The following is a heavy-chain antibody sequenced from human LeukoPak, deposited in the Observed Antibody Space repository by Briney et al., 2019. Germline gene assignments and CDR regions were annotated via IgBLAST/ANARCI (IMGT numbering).Heavy chain of an antibody. V-gene: IGHV3-9*01. J-gene: IGHJ6*02. CDR2: ISWNSGSI. Sequence: PGRSLRLSCAASGFTFDDYAMHWVRQAPGKGLEWVSGISWNSGSIGYADSVKGRFTISRDNAKNSLYLQMNSLRAEDTALYYCAKEPAGYYYYGMDVWGQGTTVTVSS. CDR3: AKEPAGYYYYGMDV. CDR1: GFTFDDYA.